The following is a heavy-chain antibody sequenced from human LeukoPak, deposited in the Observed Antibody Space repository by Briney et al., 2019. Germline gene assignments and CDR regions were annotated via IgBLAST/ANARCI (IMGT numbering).Heavy chain of an antibody. V-gene: IGHV3-48*01. CDR1: GFTFSSYS. CDR3: AELGITMIGGV. Sequence: GGSLRLSCAASGFTFSSYSMNWVRQAPGKGLEWVSYISSSRSTIYYADSVKGRFTISRDNAKNSLYLQMNSLRAEDTAVYYCAELGITMIGGVWGKGTTVTISS. J-gene: IGHJ6*04. D-gene: IGHD3-10*02. CDR2: ISSSRSTI.